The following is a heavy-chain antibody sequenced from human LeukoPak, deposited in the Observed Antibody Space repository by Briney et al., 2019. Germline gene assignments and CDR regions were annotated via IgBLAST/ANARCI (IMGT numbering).Heavy chain of an antibody. D-gene: IGHD2-2*01. CDR1: GYTFTGYY. Sequence: ASVKVSCKASGYTFTGYYTHWVRQAPGQGLEWMGWINPNSGGTNYAQKFQGRVTMTRDTSISTAYMELSRLRSDDTAVYYCARVTYCSSTSCYYYFDPWGQGTLVTVSS. J-gene: IGHJ5*02. CDR2: INPNSGGT. CDR3: ARVTYCSSTSCYYYFDP. V-gene: IGHV1-2*02.